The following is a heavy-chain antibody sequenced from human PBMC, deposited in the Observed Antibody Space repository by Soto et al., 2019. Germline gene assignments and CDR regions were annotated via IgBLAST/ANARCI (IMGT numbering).Heavy chain of an antibody. V-gene: IGHV4-39*01. J-gene: IGHJ5*01. CDR1: GGSISRSDFY. CDR3: SLVDIPGNWFDS. CDR2: MYYSGTT. Sequence: SETLSLTCTVSGGSISRSDFYWGWLRQTPGKGLEFIGSMYYSGTTYYNPSLKSRVTISVDTSKNQFTLKLISVTAADTAVYYCSLVDIPGNWFDSCGEGSLDTGSS. D-gene: IGHD2-15*01.